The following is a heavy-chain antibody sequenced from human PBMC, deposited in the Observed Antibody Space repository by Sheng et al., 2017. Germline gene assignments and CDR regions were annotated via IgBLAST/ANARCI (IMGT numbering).Heavy chain of an antibody. CDR2: VNIDGTIT. J-gene: IGHJ3*02. V-gene: IGHV3-74*01. CDR3: ARGLLGTAVGFDI. CDR1: AFTFSGFW. D-gene: IGHD1-26*01. Sequence: EVQLVESGGRHSSGPGGSLRLSCAASAFTFSGFWIHWVRQSPGKGLEWVSRVNIDGTITTYADSVKGRFTISRDNAKNTVSLQLNSLRVDDTAVYYCARGLLGTAVGFDIWGQGTVVTVSS.